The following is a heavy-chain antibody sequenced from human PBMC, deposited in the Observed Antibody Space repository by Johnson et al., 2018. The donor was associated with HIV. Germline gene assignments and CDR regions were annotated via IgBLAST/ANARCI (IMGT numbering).Heavy chain of an antibody. V-gene: IGHV3-30-3*01. D-gene: IGHD6-19*01. Sequence: QVQLVESGGGVVQPGRSLRLSCAASGFTFSSYAMHWVRQAPGKGLEWVAVISYDGSNKYYADSVKGRFTISRDNSKNTLYLQMNSLRAEDTAVYYCARPLRTYSSGWGGGAFDIWGQVTMVTVSS. CDR1: GFTFSSYA. J-gene: IGHJ3*02. CDR3: ARPLRTYSSGWGGGAFDI. CDR2: ISYDGSNK.